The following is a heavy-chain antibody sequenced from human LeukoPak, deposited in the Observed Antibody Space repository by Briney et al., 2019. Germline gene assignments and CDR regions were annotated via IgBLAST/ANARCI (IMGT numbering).Heavy chain of an antibody. Sequence: QPGGSLRLSCAASEFAFSTYNMNWVRQAPGKGLEWVSYISTGSSTTYYADSVKGRFTISRDNVENSLYLQMNSLRAEDTAVYYCARDRGVFSGSYPLYYFDCWGQETLVTVSS. CDR1: EFAFSTYN. J-gene: IGHJ4*02. D-gene: IGHD1-26*01. V-gene: IGHV3-48*01. CDR3: ARDRGVFSGSYPLYYFDC. CDR2: ISTGSSTT.